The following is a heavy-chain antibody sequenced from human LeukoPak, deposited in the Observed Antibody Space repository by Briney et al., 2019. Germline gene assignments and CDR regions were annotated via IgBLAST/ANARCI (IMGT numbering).Heavy chain of an antibody. J-gene: IGHJ6*02. V-gene: IGHV3-15*01. CDR3: TTTSSWHNYYYYYGMDV. D-gene: IGHD6-13*01. CDR1: GFTFSSYG. Sequence: GGSLRLSCAASGFTFSSYGMHWVRQAPGKGLEWVGRIKSKTDGGTTDYAAPVKGRFTISRDDSKNTLYLQMNSLKTEDTAVYYCTTTSSWHNYYYYYGMDVWGQGTTVTVSS. CDR2: IKSKTDGGTT.